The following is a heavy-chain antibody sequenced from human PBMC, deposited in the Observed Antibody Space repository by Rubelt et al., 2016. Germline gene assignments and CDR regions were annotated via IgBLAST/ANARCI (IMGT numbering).Heavy chain of an antibody. D-gene: IGHD1-20*01. V-gene: IGHV3-33*01. CDR2: SNK. CDR3: ARDWGITETQRVVGMDV. Sequence: SNKYYADSVKGRFTISRDNSKNTLYLQMNSLRAEDTAVYYCARDWGITETQRVVGMDVWGQGSTVTVPS. J-gene: IGHJ6*02.